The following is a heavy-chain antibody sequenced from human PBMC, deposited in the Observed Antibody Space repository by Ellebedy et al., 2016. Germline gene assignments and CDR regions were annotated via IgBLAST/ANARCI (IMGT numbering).Heavy chain of an antibody. CDR3: ARPSRRSIVVVPAAEDYGMDV. CDR1: GYSFTSYW. Sequence: GESLKISXKGSGYSFTSYWIGWVRQMPGKGLEWLGIIYPGDSDTRYSPSFQGQVTISADKSISTAYLQWSSLKASDTAMYYCARPSRRSIVVVPAAEDYGMDVWGQGTTVTVSS. D-gene: IGHD2-2*01. V-gene: IGHV5-51*01. CDR2: IYPGDSDT. J-gene: IGHJ6*02.